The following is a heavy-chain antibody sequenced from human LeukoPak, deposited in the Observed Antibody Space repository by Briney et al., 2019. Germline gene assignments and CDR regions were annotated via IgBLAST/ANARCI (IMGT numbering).Heavy chain of an antibody. CDR3: ATPMTTVTIGYFDY. CDR1: GFTFSSYG. J-gene: IGHJ4*02. Sequence: PGGSLRLSCAASGFTFSSYGMHWVRQAPGKGLEWVAFIRYDGSNKYYADSVKGRFTISRDNSKNTLYLRMNSLRAEDTAVYYCATPMTTVTIGYFDYWGQGTLVTVSS. CDR2: IRYDGSNK. D-gene: IGHD4-17*01. V-gene: IGHV3-30*02.